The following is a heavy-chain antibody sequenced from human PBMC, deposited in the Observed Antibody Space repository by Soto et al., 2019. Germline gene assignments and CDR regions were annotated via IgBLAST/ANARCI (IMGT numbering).Heavy chain of an antibody. J-gene: IGHJ4*02. CDR1: GFSFSSYA. D-gene: IGHD6-13*01. V-gene: IGHV3-48*02. Sequence: EVQLVESGGGLVQPGGSLRLSCAASGFSFSSYAMNWVRQAPGKGLEWLSYISESSSNIYYADSVKGRFTISRDNAKNSLYLQMNSLRDEDTAVYYCANLFGSSWHVDYRGQGTLVTVSS. CDR3: ANLFGSSWHVDY. CDR2: ISESSSNI.